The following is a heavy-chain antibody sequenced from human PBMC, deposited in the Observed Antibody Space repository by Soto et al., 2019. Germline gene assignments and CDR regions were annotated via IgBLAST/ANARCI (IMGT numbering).Heavy chain of an antibody. CDR1: GLTFSNYW. J-gene: IGHJ4*02. CDR3: TLAQTTGWYVSY. V-gene: IGHV3-7*01. CDR2: IKQEGSEK. D-gene: IGHD6-19*01. Sequence: LRLSCAVSGLTFSNYWMNWVRQAPGKGLEWVANIKQEGSEKYYVEFVKGRFTISRDNSKSSLYIQMKSLRAEDTAVYYCTLAQTTGWYVSYWGQGT.